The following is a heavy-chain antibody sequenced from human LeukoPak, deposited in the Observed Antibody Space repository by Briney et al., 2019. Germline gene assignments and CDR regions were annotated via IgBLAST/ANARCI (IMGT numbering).Heavy chain of an antibody. CDR1: VYTFTSYG. J-gene: IGHJ4*02. CDR2: ISAYNGNT. Sequence: ASVKVSCKASVYTFTSYGISWVRQAPGQGLEWMGWISAYNGNTNYAQKLKGRVTMTTDTSTSTADMELRSLRSDDTAVYYCARTADRGYDFWSGYLYWGQGTLVTVSS. V-gene: IGHV1-18*01. CDR3: ARTADRGYDFWSGYLY. D-gene: IGHD3-3*01.